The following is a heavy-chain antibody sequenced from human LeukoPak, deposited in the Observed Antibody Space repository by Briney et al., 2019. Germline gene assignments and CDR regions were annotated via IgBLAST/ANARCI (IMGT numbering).Heavy chain of an antibody. D-gene: IGHD4-17*01. V-gene: IGHV3-30*02. CDR2: IRYDGSNK. J-gene: IGHJ4*02. Sequence: GGSLRLSCAASGFTFSSYGMHWVRQAPGKGLEWVAFIRYDGSNKYYADSVKGRFTISRDNSKNTLYLQMNSLRAEDTAVYYCAKDSGPTVTTYFDYWGQGTLVAVSS. CDR1: GFTFSSYG. CDR3: AKDSGPTVTTYFDY.